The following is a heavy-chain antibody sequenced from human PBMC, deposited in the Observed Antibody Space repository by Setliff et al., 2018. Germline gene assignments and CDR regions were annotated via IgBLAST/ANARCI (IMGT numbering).Heavy chain of an antibody. V-gene: IGHV5-51*01. J-gene: IGHJ1*01. CDR3: ARGRGGYNQEYFQY. CDR1: GYDFNTYW. Sequence: GESLKISCTTSGYDFNTYWIGWVRQVPGRGLEWVGIIYPHDSDTKYSPSFQGHVTISADRALSTVNLRWGSLKSSDTAMYYCARGRGGYNQEYFQYWRQGTMVTVSS. D-gene: IGHD5-12*01. CDR2: IYPHDSDT.